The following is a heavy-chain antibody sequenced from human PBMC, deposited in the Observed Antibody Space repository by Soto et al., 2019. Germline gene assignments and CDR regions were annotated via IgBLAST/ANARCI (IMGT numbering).Heavy chain of an antibody. D-gene: IGHD1-1*01. J-gene: IGHJ4*02. Sequence: QVQLQESGPGLLKPSQTLSLTCTVSGGSISRGGYFWSWIRQHPGKGLEWIGYIYYSGSTYYNPSPKTRVTISLDTSKSPFSLKLSSVPAADTAVYYCARPGLNFDYWGQGTLLTVSS. CDR3: ARPGLNFDY. V-gene: IGHV4-31*03. CDR2: IYYSGST. CDR1: GGSISRGGYF.